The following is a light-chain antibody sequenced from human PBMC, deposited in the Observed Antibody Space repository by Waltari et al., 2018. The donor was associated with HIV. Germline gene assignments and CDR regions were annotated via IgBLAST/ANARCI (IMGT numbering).Light chain of an antibody. J-gene: IGKJ1*01. V-gene: IGKV2-28*01. Sequence: DILMTQSPLSLSVPPGERASISCRSSQSLLHSNGYNYLDWYLQKPGQSPQLLIYLGSNRASGVPDRFSGSGSGTDFTLKISRVEAEDVGVYYCMQALQTPPTFGQGTKVEIK. CDR2: LGS. CDR1: QSLLHSNGYNY. CDR3: MQALQTPPT.